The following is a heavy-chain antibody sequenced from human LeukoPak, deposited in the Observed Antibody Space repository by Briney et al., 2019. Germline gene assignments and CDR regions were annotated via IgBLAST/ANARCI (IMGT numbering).Heavy chain of an antibody. CDR2: ISSSGSTI. CDR1: GFTFSDYY. D-gene: IGHD2-15*01. CDR3: ARAVDYSNNSFDP. J-gene: IGHJ5*02. V-gene: IGHV3-11*01. Sequence: PGGSLRLSCAASGFTFSDYYMSWIRQAPGKGLEWVSYISSSGSTIYYADSVKGRFTISRDNAKNSLYLQMNSLRAEDTAVYYCARAVDYSNNSFDPWGQGTLVTVSS.